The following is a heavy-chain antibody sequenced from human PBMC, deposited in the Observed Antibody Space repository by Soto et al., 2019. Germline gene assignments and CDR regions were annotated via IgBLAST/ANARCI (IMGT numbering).Heavy chain of an antibody. D-gene: IGHD3-3*01. CDR3: ARVSGVVIMAATRYGMDV. J-gene: IGHJ6*02. CDR1: GFTFSSYS. Sequence: AGGSLRLSCAASGFTFSSYSMNWVRQAPGKGLEWVSSISSSSSYIYYADSVKGRFTISRDNAKNSLYLQMNSLRAEDTAVYYCARVSGVVIMAATRYGMDVWGQGTTVTVS. CDR2: ISSSSSYI. V-gene: IGHV3-21*01.